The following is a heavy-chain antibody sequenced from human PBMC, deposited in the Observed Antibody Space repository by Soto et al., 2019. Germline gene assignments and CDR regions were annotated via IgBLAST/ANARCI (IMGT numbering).Heavy chain of an antibody. D-gene: IGHD3-16*02. CDR1: GFTFSSYG. Sequence: QVQLVESGGGVVQPGRSLRLSCAASGFTFSSYGMHWVRQAPGKGLEWVAVIWYDGSNKYYADSVKGRFTISRDNSKNTLYLQMNSLRAEDTAVYYCARDWLVYDYIWGSYRSGVDYWGQGTLVTVSS. CDR3: ARDWLVYDYIWGSYRSGVDY. J-gene: IGHJ4*02. CDR2: IWYDGSNK. V-gene: IGHV3-33*01.